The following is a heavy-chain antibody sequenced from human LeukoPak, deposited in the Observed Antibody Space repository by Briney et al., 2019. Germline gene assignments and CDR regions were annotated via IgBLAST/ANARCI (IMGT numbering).Heavy chain of an antibody. Sequence: GASVNLSCKASGGTFSSYAISWVRQAPGQGLELMGGIIPIFSTANYAQKFQGRVTITTDEYKSTAYMELSSLRSEDTAVYYCASGEKTGTDAFDIWGQGTMVTVSS. J-gene: IGHJ3*02. CDR3: ASGEKTGTDAFDI. CDR1: GGTFSSYA. CDR2: IIPIFSTA. D-gene: IGHD1-1*01. V-gene: IGHV1-69*05.